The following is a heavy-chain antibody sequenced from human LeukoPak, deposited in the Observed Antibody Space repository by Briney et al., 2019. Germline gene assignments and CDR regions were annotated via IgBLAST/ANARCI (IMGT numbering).Heavy chain of an antibody. CDR2: INHSGSA. D-gene: IGHD2-15*01. CDR1: GGSFSGYY. V-gene: IGHV4-34*01. CDR3: ARTPICSGGTCYLYFDS. Sequence: PSETLSLTCGVYGGSFSGYYWSWIRQPPGKGLEWIGEINHSGSANYNPSLKSRVTISVDTSKRQFSLRLSSVTAADTAVYYCARTPICSGGTCYLYFDSWGQGTLVTVSS. J-gene: IGHJ4*02.